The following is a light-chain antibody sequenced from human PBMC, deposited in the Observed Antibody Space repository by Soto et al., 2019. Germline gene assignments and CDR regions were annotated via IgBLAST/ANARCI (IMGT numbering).Light chain of an antibody. J-gene: IGLJ2*01. Sequence: QSVLTQPPSASGSPGQSVTISCTGTSSDVGGYNYVSWCQQHPGKAPKLMIYEVSKRPSGVPDRFAGSKSGNTASLPVSGLQAEDESDDYCSSYAGSNNVVFGGGTKLTVL. CDR1: SSDVGGYNY. CDR2: EVS. V-gene: IGLV2-8*01. CDR3: SSYAGSNNVV.